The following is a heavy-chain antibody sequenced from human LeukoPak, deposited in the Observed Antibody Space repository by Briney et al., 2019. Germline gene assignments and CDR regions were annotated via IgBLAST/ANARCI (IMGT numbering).Heavy chain of an antibody. CDR1: GYTFTGYY. Sequence: ASVKVSCKASGYTFTGYYMHWVRQAPGQGLEWMGWINPNSGGTNYAQKFQGRVTMTRDTSISTAYMELSRLRSDDTAVYYCARELLRFLEWFGMDVWGQGTTVTVSS. J-gene: IGHJ6*02. CDR3: ARELLRFLEWFGMDV. V-gene: IGHV1-2*02. D-gene: IGHD3-3*01. CDR2: INPNSGGT.